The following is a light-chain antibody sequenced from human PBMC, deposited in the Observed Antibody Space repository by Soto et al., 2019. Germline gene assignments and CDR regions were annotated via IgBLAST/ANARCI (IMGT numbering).Light chain of an antibody. CDR1: QTVSSDY. CDR2: GAS. CDR3: QQYGSFPWA. J-gene: IGKJ1*01. V-gene: IGKV3-20*01. Sequence: IVLTHSPATLSFSPWYRSTLSFSSSQTVSSDYLAWYQHKPGQAPRPLIYGASSRVPGIPDRFSGSGSGTDFTLTISRLEPEDFAVYYCQQYGSFPWAFGQGTKVDIK.